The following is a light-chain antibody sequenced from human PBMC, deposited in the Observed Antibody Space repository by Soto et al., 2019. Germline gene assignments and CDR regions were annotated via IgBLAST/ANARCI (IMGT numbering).Light chain of an antibody. V-gene: IGKV2-30*01. J-gene: IGKJ1*01. CDR3: MQGTLWPPT. Sequence: DVVMTQSPLSLSVTLGQSASMSCRSSQSLVYSNGNTHLDWIQQRPGQSPRRLICKVSNRDSGVPDRFSGSGSGTDFTLNISRVEAEDVGIYYCMQGTLWPPTFGQGTKVEIK. CDR2: KVS. CDR1: QSLVYSNGNTH.